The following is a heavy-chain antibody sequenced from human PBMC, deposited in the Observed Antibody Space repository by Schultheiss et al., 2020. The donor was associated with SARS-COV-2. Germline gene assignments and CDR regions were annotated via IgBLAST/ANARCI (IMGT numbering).Heavy chain of an antibody. CDR3: ARERGSRFDY. D-gene: IGHD1-26*01. J-gene: IGHJ4*02. Sequence: GESLKISCAASGITFSSYEMNWVRQAPGKGLEWVSYTSSSGSSKYYADSVKGRFTISRDNSKNTLYLQMNSLRAEDTAVYYCARERGSRFDYWGQGTLVTV. V-gene: IGHV3-48*03. CDR2: TSSSGSSK. CDR1: GITFSSYE.